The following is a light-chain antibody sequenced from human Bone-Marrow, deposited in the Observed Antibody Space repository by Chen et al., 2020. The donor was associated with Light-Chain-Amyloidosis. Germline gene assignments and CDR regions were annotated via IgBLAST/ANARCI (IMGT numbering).Light chain of an antibody. Sequence: EIVMTQSPATLSVSPGERATLSCRASQSVSSSLAWYQQKPGQAPRLLIYGASTRATGIPARFRGSGSRTEFTLTISSLQSEDFAVYYCQQYNNWPPWTFGQGTKVEIK. J-gene: IGKJ1*01. CDR2: GAS. V-gene: IGKV3-15*01. CDR3: QQYNNWPPWT. CDR1: QSVSSS.